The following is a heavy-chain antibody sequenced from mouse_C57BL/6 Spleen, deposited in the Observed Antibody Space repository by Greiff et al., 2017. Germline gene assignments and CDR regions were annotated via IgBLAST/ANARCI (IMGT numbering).Heavy chain of an antibody. Sequence: VQLQQPGAELVTPGASVKLSCKASGYTFTSYWMHWVKQRPGQGLEWIGEIDPSDSYTNYNQKFKGKSTLTVDKSSSTAYIQLGDLTSEDSAVNYCEKGGSSGAIDYWGEGTSLKVSS. J-gene: IGHJ2*02. CDR3: EKGGSSGAIDY. V-gene: IGHV1-69*01. D-gene: IGHD3-2*02. CDR1: GYTFTSYW. CDR2: IDPSDSYT.